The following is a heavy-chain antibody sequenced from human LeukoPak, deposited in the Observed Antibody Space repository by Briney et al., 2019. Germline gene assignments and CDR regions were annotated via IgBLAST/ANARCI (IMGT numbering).Heavy chain of an antibody. CDR3: ARVWWFGDIHGWFDP. J-gene: IGHJ5*02. CDR2: INPNSGGT. CDR1: GYTFTGYY. Sequence: ASVKVSCKASGYTFTGYYMHWVRQAPGQGLEWMGWINPNSGGTNYAQKFQGRVTMTRDTSISTAYMELRSLRSDDTAVYYCARVWWFGDIHGWFDPWGQGTLVTVSS. D-gene: IGHD3-10*01. V-gene: IGHV1-2*02.